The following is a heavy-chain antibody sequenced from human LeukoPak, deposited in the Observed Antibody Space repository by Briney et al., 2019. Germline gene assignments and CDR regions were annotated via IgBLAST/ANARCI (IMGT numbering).Heavy chain of an antibody. Sequence: PGGSLRLSCAASGFTFSSYEMNWVRQAPGKGLEWVSYISSSGSTIYYADSVKGRFTISRDNAKNSLYLQMNSLRAEDTAVYYCARDRCGSTSRELCYYYYYMDVWGKGTTVTVSS. CDR1: GFTFSSYE. J-gene: IGHJ6*03. D-gene: IGHD2-2*01. CDR3: ARDRCGSTSRELCYYYYYMDV. CDR2: ISSSGSTI. V-gene: IGHV3-48*03.